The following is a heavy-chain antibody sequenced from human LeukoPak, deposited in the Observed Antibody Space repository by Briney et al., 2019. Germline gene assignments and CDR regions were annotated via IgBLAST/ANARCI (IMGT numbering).Heavy chain of an antibody. J-gene: IGHJ6*02. CDR2: IDLSGSA. Sequence: SETLSLTCVVSGGSISPYYWSWIRQSPGKGLEWIGYIDLSGSASYNPSLKSRVTIFVDTSKNLFSLILTSVSASDTAIYYCARDHWLFSSKTWYYYGMDVWGQGTTVTVSS. CDR1: GGSISPYY. D-gene: IGHD3-9*01. V-gene: IGHV4-59*01. CDR3: ARDHWLFSSKTWYYYGMDV.